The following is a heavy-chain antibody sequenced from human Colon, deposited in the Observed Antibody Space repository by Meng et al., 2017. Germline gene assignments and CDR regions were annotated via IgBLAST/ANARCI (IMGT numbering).Heavy chain of an antibody. CDR3: ARTTYGDFVRGVVDF. D-gene: IGHD4-17*01. CDR1: GFSLSTSGMC. Sequence: SGPTLVKPTQTLTLTCTFSGFSLSTSGMCVSWIRQSPGKAPDWLALIDWNDDKYYKASLRTRVTISKDSSKSQVVLRMTNMDPVDTATYYCARTTYGDFVRGVVDFWGQGTLVTGAS. CDR2: IDWNDDK. V-gene: IGHV2-70*01. J-gene: IGHJ4*02.